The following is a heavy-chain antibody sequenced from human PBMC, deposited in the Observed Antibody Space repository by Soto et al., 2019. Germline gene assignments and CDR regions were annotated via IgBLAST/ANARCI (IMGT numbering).Heavy chain of an antibody. CDR2: INIYNGDT. CDR1: GYSFSSYG. Sequence: ASVKVSCKASGYSFSSYGISWVRQAPGQGLEWMGWINIYNGDTNYAQRLQGRVTMTRNTSTSTAYMELSSLTSEDTAVYYCARRTVVRGVLGYWGQGTVVTVSS. CDR3: ARRTVVRGVLGY. J-gene: IGHJ4*02. V-gene: IGHV1-18*01. D-gene: IGHD3-10*01.